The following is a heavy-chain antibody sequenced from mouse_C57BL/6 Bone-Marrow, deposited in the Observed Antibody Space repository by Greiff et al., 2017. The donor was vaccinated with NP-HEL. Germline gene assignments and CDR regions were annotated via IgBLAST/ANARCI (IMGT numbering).Heavy chain of an antibody. CDR1: GYTFTSYG. J-gene: IGHJ3*01. CDR2: IYPRSGNT. V-gene: IGHV1-81*01. CDR3: ARRLRRGFAY. D-gene: IGHD2-4*01. Sequence: QVQLQQSGAELARPGASVKLSCKASGYTFTSYGISWVKQRPGQGLEWIGEIYPRSGNTYYNEKFKGKATLTADKSSSTAYMELRSLTSEDSAVYFCARRLRRGFAYWGQGTLVTVSA.